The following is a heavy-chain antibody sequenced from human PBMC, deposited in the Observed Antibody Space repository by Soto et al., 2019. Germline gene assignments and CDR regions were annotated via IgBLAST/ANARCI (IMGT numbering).Heavy chain of an antibody. CDR1: GFTFSDYY. CDR3: AKVVGDGNAYYDF. V-gene: IGHV3-11*01. D-gene: IGHD3-22*01. CDR2: ISRSGSTL. Sequence: PGGSLRLSCAASGFTFSDYYMSWIRLAPGKGLEWMSYISRSGSTLYYADSVKGRFTISRDNAKNTLYLQMNSLRAEDTAMYYCAKVVGDGNAYYDFWGQGNLVTVSS. J-gene: IGHJ4*02.